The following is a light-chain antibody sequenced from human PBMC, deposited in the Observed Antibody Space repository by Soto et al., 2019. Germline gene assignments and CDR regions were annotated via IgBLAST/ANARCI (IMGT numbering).Light chain of an antibody. CDR1: SGHSDYV. V-gene: IGLV4-69*01. CDR2: VTSDGSH. J-gene: IGLJ3*02. CDR3: QAWGTGGV. Sequence: QPVLTQSPSASASPGASVKLTCTLSSGHSDYVIAWHQQQPEKGPRYLMKVTSDGSHTKGDGIPDRFSGSSSGADRYLTISSLRSDDEADYYCQAWGTGGVFGGGTKVTVL.